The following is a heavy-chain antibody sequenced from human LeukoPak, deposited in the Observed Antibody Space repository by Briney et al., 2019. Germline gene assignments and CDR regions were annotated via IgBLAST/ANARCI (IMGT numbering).Heavy chain of an antibody. V-gene: IGHV1-18*04. J-gene: IGHJ5*02. CDR2: IRPYNGNT. CDR1: GYTFTTYG. Sequence: GASVKVSCKASGYTFTTYGISWVRQAPGQGLEWMGWIRPYNGNTNYAQKFQGRVTMTADTSTSTAYMDLRSLTSDDTAMYYCMRGADWFDPWGQGTLVTVSP. CDR3: MRGADWFDP.